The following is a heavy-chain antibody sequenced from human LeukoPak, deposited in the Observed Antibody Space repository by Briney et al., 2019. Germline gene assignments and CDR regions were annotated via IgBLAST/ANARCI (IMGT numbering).Heavy chain of an antibody. CDR1: GFTFSSYA. CDR2: ISYDGSNK. J-gene: IGHJ3*02. Sequence: GGSLRLSCAASGFTFSSYAMHWVRQAPGKGLEGVAVISYDGSNKYYADSVKGRFTISRDNSKNTPYLQMNSLRAEDTAVYYCARDRAAAGFDVFDIGGQGTMVTVSS. CDR3: ARDRAAAGFDVFDI. V-gene: IGHV3-30*04. D-gene: IGHD6-13*01.